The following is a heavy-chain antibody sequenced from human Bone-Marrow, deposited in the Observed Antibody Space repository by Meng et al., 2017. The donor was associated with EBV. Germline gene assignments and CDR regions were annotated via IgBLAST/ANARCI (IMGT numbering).Heavy chain of an antibody. CDR2: ISAYNGNT. D-gene: IGHD1-26*01. J-gene: IGHJ4*02. CDR3: ARLRIVGATSHYFDY. Sequence: QVPLVQPGAEVKKPGASVKVSCKASGYTFTSYGISWVRQAPGQGLEWMGWISAYNGNTNYAQKLQGRVTMTTDTSTSTAYMELRSLRSDDTAVYYCARLRIVGATSHYFDYWGQGTLVTVSS. V-gene: IGHV1-18*01. CDR1: GYTFTSYG.